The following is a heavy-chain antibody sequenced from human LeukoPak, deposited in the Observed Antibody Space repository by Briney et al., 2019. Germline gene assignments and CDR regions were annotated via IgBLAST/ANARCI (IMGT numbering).Heavy chain of an antibody. CDR2: ISSDGTYE. V-gene: IGHV3-30*07. D-gene: IGHD4-17*01. Sequence: GGSLRLSCAASGFTFSSYAVHWVRQAPGKGLEWVSIISSDGTYEYYADSVKGRFTISRDNSKNTLYLQMSSPRAEDTAMYYCARDRLTTVTTFHFDYWGQGTLVTVSS. CDR1: GFTFSSYA. CDR3: ARDRLTTVTTFHFDY. J-gene: IGHJ4*02.